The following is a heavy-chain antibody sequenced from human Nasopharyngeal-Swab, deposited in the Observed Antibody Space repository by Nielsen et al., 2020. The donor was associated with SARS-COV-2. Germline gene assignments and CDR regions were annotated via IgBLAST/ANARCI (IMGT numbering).Heavy chain of an antibody. CDR1: GFTFSTYA. D-gene: IGHD2-2*02. J-gene: IGHJ4*02. V-gene: IGHV3-30-3*01. CDR2: ISSDGINK. Sequence: GGSLRLSCTASGFTFSTYAMYWVRQAPGKGLEWVADISSDGINKDYADSVKGRFNVSRDNSKNPLFLQMSSLRAEDTAVYYCARGDFSRVSCYRFEYWGQGTLLTVSS. CDR3: ARGDFSRVSCYRFEY.